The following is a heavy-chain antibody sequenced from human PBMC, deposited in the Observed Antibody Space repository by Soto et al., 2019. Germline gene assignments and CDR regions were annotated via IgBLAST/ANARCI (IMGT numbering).Heavy chain of an antibody. CDR1: GYSFTSYW. J-gene: IGHJ6*02. V-gene: IGHV5-10-1*03. CDR3: ARVYSSGWTASYGMDV. CDR2: IDPSDSYT. D-gene: IGHD6-19*01. Sequence: EVQLVQSGAEVKKPGESLRISCKGSGYSFTSYWISWVRQMPGKGLEWMGRIDPSDSYTNYSPSFQGHVTISADKSISTAYLQWSSLKASDTAMYYCARVYSSGWTASYGMDVWGQGTTVTVSS.